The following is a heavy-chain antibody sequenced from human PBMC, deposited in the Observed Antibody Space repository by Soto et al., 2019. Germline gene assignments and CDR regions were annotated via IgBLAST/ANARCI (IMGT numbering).Heavy chain of an antibody. Sequence: QVQLQESGPGLVKPSQTLSLTCTVSGGSISSGDYYWSWIRQPPGKGLEWIGYISYSGSTYYNPSLKSRITISVDTAKNQFSLMLSSVTAADTAVHYCARNYYGDQTPPFPDYWGQGTLVTVSS. D-gene: IGHD4-17*01. J-gene: IGHJ4*02. CDR1: GGSISSGDYY. V-gene: IGHV4-30-4*01. CDR2: ISYSGST. CDR3: ARNYYGDQTPPFPDY.